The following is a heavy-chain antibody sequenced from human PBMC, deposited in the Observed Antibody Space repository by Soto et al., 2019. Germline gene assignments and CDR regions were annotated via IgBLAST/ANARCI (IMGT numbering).Heavy chain of an antibody. J-gene: IGHJ6*02. Sequence: VQLVESGGGLVQPGGSLKLSCAASGFTFSGSAMHWVRQASGKGLEWVGRIRSKANSYATAYAASVKGRFTISRDDSKNTAYLQMNSLKTEDTAVYYCTRFPYRSSTSCFSGGMDVWGQGTTVTVSS. CDR2: IRSKANSYAT. CDR3: TRFPYRSSTSCFSGGMDV. V-gene: IGHV3-73*02. D-gene: IGHD2-2*01. CDR1: GFTFSGSA.